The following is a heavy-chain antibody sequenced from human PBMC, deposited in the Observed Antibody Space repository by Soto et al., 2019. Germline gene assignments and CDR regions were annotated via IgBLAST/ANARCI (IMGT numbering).Heavy chain of an antibody. V-gene: IGHV1-3*01. D-gene: IGHD2-2*01. CDR2: IIAANGNT. CDR1: GYTFTNYA. CDR3: ARDVRYCSSITCPRHGLDV. Sequence: ASVKVSCTASGYTFTNYAIHWVRQAPGQSLEWMGWIIAANGNTKYSQKFQGRVTITRDTSASTAYMELISLRSEDTAVYYCARDVRYCSSITCPRHGLDVWGQGTKVTVSS. J-gene: IGHJ3*01.